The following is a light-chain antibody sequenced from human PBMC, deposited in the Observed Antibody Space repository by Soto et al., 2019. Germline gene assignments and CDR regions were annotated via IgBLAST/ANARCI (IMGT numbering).Light chain of an antibody. J-gene: IGLJ1*01. Sequence: QSALTQPPSASGSPGQSVTISCTGTSSDVGGYNYVSWYQQHPGKAPKLMIYEVTKRPSGVPDRFSGSKSGNTASLTVSGLQAEDEADYYCSSYAGSNNIYVFGNVTKVTV. CDR1: SSDVGGYNY. CDR3: SSYAGSNNIYV. CDR2: EVT. V-gene: IGLV2-8*01.